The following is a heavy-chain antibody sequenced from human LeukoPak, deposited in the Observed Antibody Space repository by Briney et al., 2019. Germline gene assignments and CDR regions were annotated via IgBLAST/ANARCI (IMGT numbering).Heavy chain of an antibody. Sequence: ASVKVSCKASGYTFTGYYMHWVRQAPGQGLEWMGWINPNSGGTNYAQKFQGRVTMTRDTSISTAYMELSRLRSDDTAVYYCARDQSIGARRAGRGADYWGQGTLVTVSS. CDR3: ARDQSIGARRAGRGADY. V-gene: IGHV1-2*02. CDR1: GYTFTGYY. CDR2: INPNSGGT. J-gene: IGHJ4*02. D-gene: IGHD6-6*01.